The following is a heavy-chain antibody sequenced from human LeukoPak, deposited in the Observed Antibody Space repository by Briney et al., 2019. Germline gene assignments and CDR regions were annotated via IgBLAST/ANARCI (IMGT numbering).Heavy chain of an antibody. Sequence: PGGSLRLSCAASGFTFSSYEMNWVRQAPGKGLEWVSYISSSGSTIYYADSVKGRFTISRDNAKNSLYLQMNSLRAEDTAVYYCARDSRKITMVRGVIGGFDPWGQGTLVTVSS. V-gene: IGHV3-48*03. CDR3: ARDSRKITMVRGVIGGFDP. D-gene: IGHD3-10*01. CDR1: GFTFSSYE. CDR2: ISSSGSTI. J-gene: IGHJ5*02.